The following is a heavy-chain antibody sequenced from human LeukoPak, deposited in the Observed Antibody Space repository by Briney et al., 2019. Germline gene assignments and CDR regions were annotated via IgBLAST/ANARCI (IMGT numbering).Heavy chain of an antibody. CDR3: AREVYSSGWYDYFDY. CDR1: GGSISSYY. V-gene: IGHV4-59*01. Sequence: SETLSLTCTVSGGSISSYYLSWIRQPPGKGLEWIACIYYSGSTNYNPSLKSRVSISVDTSKNQFSLKVSSLTAADTAVYYCAREVYSSGWYDYFDYWGQGALVTVSS. D-gene: IGHD6-19*01. J-gene: IGHJ4*02. CDR2: IYYSGST.